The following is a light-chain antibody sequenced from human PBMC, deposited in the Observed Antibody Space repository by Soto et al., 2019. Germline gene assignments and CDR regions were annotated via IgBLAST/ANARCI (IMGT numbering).Light chain of an antibody. CDR2: AAY. CDR1: QSISNY. J-gene: IGKJ4*01. Sequence: DIQMTQSPSSLSASVGDRVTITCRARQSISNYLNWYQLKPGKVPKLLIYAAYTLQTGVPSRFSGRGSGTDFTLTISSLQPEDSATYYCQQSYSSWATFGGGTKVEIK. CDR3: QQSYSSWAT. V-gene: IGKV1-39*01.